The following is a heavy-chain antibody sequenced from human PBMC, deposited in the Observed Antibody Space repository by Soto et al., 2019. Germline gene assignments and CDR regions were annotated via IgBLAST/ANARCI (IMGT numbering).Heavy chain of an antibody. CDR2: ISYDGSNK. D-gene: IGHD3-10*01. CDR1: GFTFSSYA. J-gene: IGHJ5*02. CDR3: ARDLYYGPTGGPFDP. Sequence: PGESLKISCAASGFTFSSYAMHWVRQAPGKGLEWVAVISYDGSNKYYADSVKGRFTISRDNSKNTLYLQMNSLRAEDTAVYYCARDLYYGPTGGPFDPWGQGTLVTVSS. V-gene: IGHV3-30-3*01.